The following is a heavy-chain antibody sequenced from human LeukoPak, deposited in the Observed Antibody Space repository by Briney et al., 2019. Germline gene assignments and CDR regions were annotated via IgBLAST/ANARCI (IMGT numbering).Heavy chain of an antibody. CDR3: AKVRDCGGDCLDY. J-gene: IGHJ4*02. CDR1: GFTFRDYG. CDR2: ISYDGSNK. V-gene: IGHV3-30*18. D-gene: IGHD2-21*01. Sequence: PGRSLRLSCAASGFTFRDYGMHWVRQAPGKGLEWVASISYDGSNKVYADSVKGRFTISRDNSKSTLYLQMNSLRAEDTAVYYCAKVRDCGGDCLDYWGQGTLATVSS.